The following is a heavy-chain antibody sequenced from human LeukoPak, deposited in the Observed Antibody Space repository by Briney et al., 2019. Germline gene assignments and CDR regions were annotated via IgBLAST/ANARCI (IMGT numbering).Heavy chain of an antibody. D-gene: IGHD2-15*01. Sequence: PGGSLRLSCAASGFTFSSYSMNWVRQAPGKGMEWVSSISSSSSYIYYADSVKGRFTISRDNANISLYLQMNSLRAEDTAVYYCAREVGGSCYSGGCWGQGTLVTVSS. J-gene: IGHJ4*02. CDR2: ISSSSSYI. CDR3: AREVGGSCYSGGC. CDR1: GFTFSSYS. V-gene: IGHV3-21*01.